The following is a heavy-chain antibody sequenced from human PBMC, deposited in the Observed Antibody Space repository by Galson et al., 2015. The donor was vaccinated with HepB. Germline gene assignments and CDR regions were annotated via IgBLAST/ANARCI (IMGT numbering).Heavy chain of an antibody. D-gene: IGHD1-26*01. CDR3: AREWEDNKGDPD. V-gene: IGHV1-69*13. J-gene: IGHJ4*02. Sequence: SVKVSCKASGGTFSSYAISWVRQAPGQGLEWMGGIIPIFGTANYAQKFQGRVTITADESTSTAYMELSSLRSEDTAVYYCAREWEDNKGDPDWGQGTLVTVSS. CDR1: GGTFSSYA. CDR2: IIPIFGTA.